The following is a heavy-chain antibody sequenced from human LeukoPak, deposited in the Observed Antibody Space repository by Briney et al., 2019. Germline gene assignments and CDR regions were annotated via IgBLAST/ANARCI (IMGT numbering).Heavy chain of an antibody. D-gene: IGHD5-12*01. CDR1: GGSISSYY. V-gene: IGHV4-59*01. Sequence: SETLSLTCTVSGGSISSYYWSWIRQPPGKGLGWIGYIYYSGSTNYNPSLKSRVTISVDTSKNQFSLKLSSVTAADTAVYYCARVGVKWLHIDYWGQGTLVTVSS. CDR3: ARVGVKWLHIDY. CDR2: IYYSGST. J-gene: IGHJ4*02.